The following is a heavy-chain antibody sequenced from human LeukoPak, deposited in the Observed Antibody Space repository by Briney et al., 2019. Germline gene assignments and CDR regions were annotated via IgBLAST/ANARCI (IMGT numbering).Heavy chain of an antibody. CDR2: IGDSAYNT. CDR3: AKGSSDGGPYYFDH. CDR1: GFTFSNYV. V-gene: IGHV3-23*01. Sequence: GGSLRLSCAASGFTFSNYVMSCVRQAPGKGLEWVSAIGDSAYNTYYADSVKGRFTISRDRSENTLYLQMSSLRDEDTAVYYCAKGSSDGGPYYFDHWGQGTLVTVSS. J-gene: IGHJ4*02.